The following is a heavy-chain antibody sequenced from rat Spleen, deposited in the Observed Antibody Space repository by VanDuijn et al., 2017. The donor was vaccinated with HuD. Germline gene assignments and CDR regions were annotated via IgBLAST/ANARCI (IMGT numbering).Heavy chain of an antibody. CDR3: TRKDYHTGDYFDY. D-gene: IGHD1-12*01. CDR2: ITNTGGNT. CDR1: GFTFNTYW. Sequence: EVLLKESGGGLVQPGRSVKLSCVASGFTFNTYWMNWIRQAPGKGLGWVASITNTGGNTHYPESVKGRFTVSRDNAKSTLYLQMNSLRSADTATYYCTRKDYHTGDYFDYWGQGVMVTVSS. V-gene: IGHV5-31*01. J-gene: IGHJ2*01.